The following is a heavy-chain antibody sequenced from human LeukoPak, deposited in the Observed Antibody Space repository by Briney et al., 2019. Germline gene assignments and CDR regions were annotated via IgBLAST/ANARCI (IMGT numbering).Heavy chain of an antibody. J-gene: IGHJ4*02. D-gene: IGHD1-1*01. Sequence: GASVKVSCKASGYTFSSYGISWVRQAPGQGHEWMGWISAYNGNTNYAQKLQGRVTMTTDTSTSTAYMELRSLRSDDTAVYYCARGGGNWNVPDCFDYWGQGTLVTVSS. CDR3: ARGGGNWNVPDCFDY. V-gene: IGHV1-18*01. CDR2: ISAYNGNT. CDR1: GYTFSSYG.